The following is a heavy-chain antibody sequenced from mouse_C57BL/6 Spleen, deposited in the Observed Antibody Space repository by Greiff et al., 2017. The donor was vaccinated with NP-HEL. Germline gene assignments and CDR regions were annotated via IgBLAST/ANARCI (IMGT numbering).Heavy chain of an antibody. J-gene: IGHJ2*01. CDR3: ATYDLYYFDY. CDR2: ISYDGSN. CDR1: GYSITSGYY. D-gene: IGHD2-4*01. Sequence: VQLKESGPGLVKPSQSLSLTCSVTGYSITSGYYWNWIRQFPGNKLEWMGYISYDGSNNYNPSLKNRISITRDTSKNQFFLKLNSVTTEDTATYYCATYDLYYFDYWGQGTTLTVSS. V-gene: IGHV3-6*01.